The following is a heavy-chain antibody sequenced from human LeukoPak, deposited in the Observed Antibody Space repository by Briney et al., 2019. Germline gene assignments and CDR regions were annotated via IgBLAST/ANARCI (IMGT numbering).Heavy chain of an antibody. CDR3: ARGVEPLAANTLAY. D-gene: IGHD1-14*01. Sequence: SGGSLRLSSAASGFTLITNDMTWVPQAPGKGLEWVSVLYSDGNTKYADSVQGRFTISRDNSKNTLYLEMNSLSPDDTAVYYCARGVEPLAANTLAYWGQGTLVTVSS. CDR1: GFTLITND. CDR2: LYSDGNT. J-gene: IGHJ4*02. V-gene: IGHV3-53*01.